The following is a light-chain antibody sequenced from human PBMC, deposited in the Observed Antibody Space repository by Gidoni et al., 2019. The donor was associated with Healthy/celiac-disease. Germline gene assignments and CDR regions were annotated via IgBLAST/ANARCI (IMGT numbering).Light chain of an antibody. V-gene: IGKV4-1*01. Sequence: GSLGERATINCKSSQSVLYSPNNKNYLAWYQQKPGQPPKLLIYWASTRESGVPDRFSGSGSGTDFTLTISSLQAEDVAVYYCQQDYSTPFTFGPGTKVDIK. CDR3: QQDYSTPFT. CDR2: WAS. J-gene: IGKJ3*01. CDR1: QSVLYSPNNKNY.